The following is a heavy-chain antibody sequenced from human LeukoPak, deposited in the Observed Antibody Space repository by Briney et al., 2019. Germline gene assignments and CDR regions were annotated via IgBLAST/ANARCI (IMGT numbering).Heavy chain of an antibody. J-gene: IGHJ4*02. CDR3: AKDEGYCSSTSCKGGSDY. Sequence: GGSLRLSCAASGFTFSSYAMSWVRQAPGKGLELVSAISGSGGSTYYADSVKGRFTISRDNSKNTLYLQMNSLRAEDTAVYYCAKDEGYCSSTSCKGGSDYWGQGTLVTVSS. CDR2: ISGSGGST. CDR1: GFTFSSYA. V-gene: IGHV3-23*01. D-gene: IGHD2-2*01.